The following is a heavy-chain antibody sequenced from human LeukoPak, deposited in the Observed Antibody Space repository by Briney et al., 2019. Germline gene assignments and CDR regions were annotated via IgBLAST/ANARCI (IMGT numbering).Heavy chain of an antibody. Sequence: SETLSPTCTVSGGSISSYYWSWIRQPPGKGLEWIGYIYTSGSTNYNPSLKSRVTISVDTSKNQFSLKLSSVTAADTAVYYCARQRDWFDPWGQGTLVTVSS. V-gene: IGHV4-4*09. CDR1: GGSISSYY. CDR3: ARQRDWFDP. J-gene: IGHJ5*02. CDR2: IYTSGST.